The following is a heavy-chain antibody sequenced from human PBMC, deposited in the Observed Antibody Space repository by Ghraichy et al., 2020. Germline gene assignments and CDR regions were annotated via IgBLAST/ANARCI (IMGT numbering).Heavy chain of an antibody. J-gene: IGHJ6*02. CDR3: ARQALGGSPPSSDYYGMDV. CDR1: GGSISSSNYY. CDR2: IYYSGTT. D-gene: IGHD6-19*01. Sequence: SETLSLTCTVSGGSISSSNYYWGWIRQSLGKGLEWIGVIYYSGTTYYNPSLESRVTMSVDTTNNRFSLRLSSVTAADTAAYYCARQALGGSPPSSDYYGMDVWGQGTTVTVSS. V-gene: IGHV4-39*01.